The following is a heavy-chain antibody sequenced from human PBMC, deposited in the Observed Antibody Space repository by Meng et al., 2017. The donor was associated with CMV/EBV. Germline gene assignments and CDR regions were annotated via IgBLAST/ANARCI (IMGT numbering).Heavy chain of an antibody. CDR1: GFIFSDYY. V-gene: IGHV3-11*01. CDR3: ARDETATQSERSAYSPDAFDI. D-gene: IGHD3-22*01. CDR2: ISSSGASI. Sequence: GESLKISCVGSGFIFSDYYMSWICQAPGKGLEIVSDISSSGASIYYADPVEGRFTISRDNARNSLYLQMNTLRAEDTAVYYCARDETATQSERSAYSPDAFDIWGQGTMVTVSS. J-gene: IGHJ3*02.